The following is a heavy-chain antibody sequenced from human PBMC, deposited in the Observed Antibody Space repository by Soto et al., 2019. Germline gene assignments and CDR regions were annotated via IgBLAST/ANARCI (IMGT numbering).Heavy chain of an antibody. J-gene: IGHJ4*02. D-gene: IGHD2-21*01. CDR1: GFTFSSYS. CDR2: ISSSSNTI. V-gene: IGHV3-48*02. CDR3: ARGLGWRRGPFDF. Sequence: GGSLRLSCAASGFTFSSYSMNWVRQAPGKGLEWLSYISSSSNTIFYADSVKGRFTISRDSANSSLYLQLNSLRDDDTAVYFCARGLGWRRGPFDFWGQGTPVTVSS.